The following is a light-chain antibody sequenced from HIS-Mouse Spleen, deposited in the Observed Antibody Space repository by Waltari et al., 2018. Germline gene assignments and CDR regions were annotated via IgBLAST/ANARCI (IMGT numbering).Light chain of an antibody. CDR2: GAS. J-gene: IGKJ2*01. CDR1: QSVSSSY. Sequence: EIVLTQSPGTLSLSPGERATLSCRASQSVSSSYLAWYQQKPGQAPRLLIYGASSRATGSPDRFSGSGSGTDFTLTISRLETEDFAVYYCQQYGSSPPYTFGQGTKLEIK. CDR3: QQYGSSPPYT. V-gene: IGKV3-20*01.